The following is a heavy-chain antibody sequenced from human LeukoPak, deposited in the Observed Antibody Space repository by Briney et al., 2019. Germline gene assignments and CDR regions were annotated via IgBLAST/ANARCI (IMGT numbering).Heavy chain of an antibody. CDR2: ISGSGGST. V-gene: IGHV3-23*01. CDR1: GFTFSSYA. J-gene: IGHJ4*02. Sequence: GGSLRLSCAASGFTFSSYAMSWVRQAPGKGLEWVSAISGSGGSTYYADSVKGRFTISRDDSKNTLYLQMNSLRAEDKAVYYRATQIVVVANTDYWGQGTLVTVSS. CDR3: ATQIVVVANTDY. D-gene: IGHD3-22*01.